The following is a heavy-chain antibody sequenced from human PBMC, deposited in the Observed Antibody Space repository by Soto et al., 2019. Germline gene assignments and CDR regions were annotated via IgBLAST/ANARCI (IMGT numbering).Heavy chain of an antibody. V-gene: IGHV3-30-3*01. CDR1: GFTFSSYA. CDR3: ARDHARYCSSTSCYRYFDY. Sequence: QVQLVESGGGVVQPGRSLRLSCAASGFTFSSYAMHWVRQAPGKGLEWVAVILYDGSNKYYADSVKGRFTISRDNSKNTLYLQMNSLRAEDTAVYYCARDHARYCSSTSCYRYFDYWGQGTLVTVSS. J-gene: IGHJ4*02. CDR2: ILYDGSNK. D-gene: IGHD2-2*01.